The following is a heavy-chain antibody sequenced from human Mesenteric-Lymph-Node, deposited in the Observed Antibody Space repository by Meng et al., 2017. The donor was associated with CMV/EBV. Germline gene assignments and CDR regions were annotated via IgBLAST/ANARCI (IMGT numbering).Heavy chain of an antibody. CDR2: FIPILDMA. CDR3: ARGMEKGGYGLYYYGMDV. V-gene: IGHV1-69*16. CDR1: GGTFNSYI. D-gene: IGHD5-12*01. Sequence: SVKVSCKASGGTFNSYIISWLRQAPGPGLEGMGGFIPILDMADYAQKFQGRVTITTDDSTSTAYMELSSLRSEDTAVYYCARGMEKGGYGLYYYGMDVWGQGTTVTVSS. J-gene: IGHJ6*02.